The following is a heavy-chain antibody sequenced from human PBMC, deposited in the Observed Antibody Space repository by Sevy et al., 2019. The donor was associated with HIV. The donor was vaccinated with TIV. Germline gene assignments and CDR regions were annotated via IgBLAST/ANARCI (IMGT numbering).Heavy chain of an antibody. Sequence: LTCAASGFSFSSYWMSWVRQAPGKGLEWVANIKQDGSEKDYVDSGKGRFTISRYNAKNSLYLQMKSLRAEDTAVYYCARLLGGYDFDYWGQGTQVTVSS. J-gene: IGHJ4*02. D-gene: IGHD5-12*01. CDR3: ARLLGGYDFDY. CDR2: IKQDGSEK. CDR1: GFSFSSYW. V-gene: IGHV3-7*01.